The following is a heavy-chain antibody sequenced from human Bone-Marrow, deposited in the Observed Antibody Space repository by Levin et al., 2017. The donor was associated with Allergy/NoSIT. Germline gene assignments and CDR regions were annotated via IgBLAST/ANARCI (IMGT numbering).Heavy chain of an antibody. J-gene: IGHJ6*02. CDR1: EFILSSYC. V-gene: IGHV3-7*04. D-gene: IGHD2-21*02. CDR2: VKQDGSER. Sequence: GGSLRLSCAASEFILSSYCMAWVRQAPGKGLQWVANVKQDGSERYNVDSLKGRFTISRDSAKNSLYLQMNNLRDEDTAVYYCARVVSASGLLYGMDVWGQGTTVTVSS. CDR3: ARVVSASGLLYGMDV.